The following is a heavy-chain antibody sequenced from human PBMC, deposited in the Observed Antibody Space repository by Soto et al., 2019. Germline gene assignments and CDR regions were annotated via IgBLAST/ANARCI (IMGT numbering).Heavy chain of an antibody. V-gene: IGHV3-30-3*01. CDR1: GFTFSSYA. CDR3: AKENDFWSGYYFGPGYYYMDV. J-gene: IGHJ6*03. D-gene: IGHD3-3*01. CDR2: ISYDGSNK. Sequence: PGGFLRLSCAASGFTFSSYAMHWVRQAPGKGLEWVAVISYDGSNKYYADSVKGRFTISGDNSKNTLYLQMNSLRAEDTAVYYCAKENDFWSGYYFGPGYYYMDVWGKGTTVTVSS.